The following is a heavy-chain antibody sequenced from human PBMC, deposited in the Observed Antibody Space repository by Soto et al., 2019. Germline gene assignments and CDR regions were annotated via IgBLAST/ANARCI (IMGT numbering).Heavy chain of an antibody. CDR2: INHSGST. CDR1: GGSFSGYY. D-gene: IGHD3-10*01. J-gene: IGHJ6*02. V-gene: IGHV4-34*01. Sequence: SETLSLTCAVYGGSFSGYYWSWIRQPPGKGLEWIGEINHSGSTNYNPSLKSRVTISVDTSKNQFSLKLSSVTAADTAVYYCARDGTMVRGVILGMDVWGQGTTVT. CDR3: ARDGTMVRGVILGMDV.